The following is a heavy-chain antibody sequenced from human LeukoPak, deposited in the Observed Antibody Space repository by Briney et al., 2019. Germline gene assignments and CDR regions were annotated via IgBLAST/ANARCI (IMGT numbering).Heavy chain of an antibody. CDR1: GFTFSSYA. CDR3: AKVLGSCSGGSCNLRHFDY. CDR2: ISVSGENT. V-gene: IGHV3-23*01. J-gene: IGHJ4*02. Sequence: GGSLRLSCAVSGFTFSSYAMSWVRQAPGKGLEWVSGISVSGENTYYADSVKGRFTIPRDNSKNTLYLQMSSLRGEDTAVYYCAKVLGSCSGGSCNLRHFDYWGQGTLVTVSS. D-gene: IGHD2-15*01.